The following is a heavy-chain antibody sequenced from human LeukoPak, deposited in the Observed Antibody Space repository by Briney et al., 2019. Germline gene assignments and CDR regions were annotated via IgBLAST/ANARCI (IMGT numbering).Heavy chain of an antibody. V-gene: IGHV1-8*02. J-gene: IGHJ3*02. CDR3: ASTFGDGGDAFDI. D-gene: IGHD3-16*01. CDR1: GYTFTNYG. Sequence: ASVKVSCKASGYTFTNYGISWVRQAPGQGLEWMGWMNPNSGNTGYAQKFQGRVTMTRNTSISTAYMELSSLRSEDTAVYYCASTFGDGGDAFDIWGQGTMVTVSS. CDR2: MNPNSGNT.